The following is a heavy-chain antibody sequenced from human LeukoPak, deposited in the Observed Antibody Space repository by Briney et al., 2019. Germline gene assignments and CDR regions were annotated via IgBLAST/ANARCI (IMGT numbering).Heavy chain of an antibody. J-gene: IGHJ4*02. CDR2: INHSGST. Sequence: SETLSLTCAVYGGSFSGYYWSWIRQPPGKGLEWIGEINHSGSTNYNPSLKSRVIISVDTSKNQFSLKLSSVTAADTAVYYCAGSGYDRDYWGQGTLVTVSS. D-gene: IGHD5-12*01. CDR1: GGSFSGYY. V-gene: IGHV4-34*01. CDR3: AGSGYDRDY.